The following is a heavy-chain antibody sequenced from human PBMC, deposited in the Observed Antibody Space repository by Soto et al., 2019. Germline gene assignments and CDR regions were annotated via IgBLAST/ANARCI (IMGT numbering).Heavy chain of an antibody. CDR1: GFTFSSYS. J-gene: IGHJ5*02. CDR2: ISSSSSTI. CDR3: ARERPDRARLDP. Sequence: PGGSLRLSCAASGFTFSSYSMNWVRQAPGKGLEWVSYISSSSSTISYADSVKGRFTISRDNTKNSLYMQMNSLRAEDTAVYYCARERPDRARLDPCGQRTLVTVSS. V-gene: IGHV3-48*01.